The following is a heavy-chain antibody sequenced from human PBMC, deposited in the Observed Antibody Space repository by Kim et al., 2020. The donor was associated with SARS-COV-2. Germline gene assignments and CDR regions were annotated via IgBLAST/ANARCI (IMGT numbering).Heavy chain of an antibody. CDR3: AKGIDYGDYLDVSQTNWFDP. D-gene: IGHD4-17*01. V-gene: IGHV3-23*01. J-gene: IGHJ5*02. CDR2: ISGSGGST. CDR1: GFTFSSYA. Sequence: GGSLRLSCAASGFTFSSYAMSWVRQAPGKGLEWVSAISGSGGSTYYADSVKGRFTISRDNSKNTLYLQMNSLRAEDTAVYYCAKGIDYGDYLDVSQTNWFDPWGQGTLVTVSS.